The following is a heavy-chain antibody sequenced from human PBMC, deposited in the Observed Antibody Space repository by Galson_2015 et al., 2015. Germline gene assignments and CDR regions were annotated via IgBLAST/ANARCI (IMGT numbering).Heavy chain of an antibody. Sequence: PLRLSCAASGFTFSSYAMHWVRQAPGKGLEWVAVISHDGTNKYDADSVQGRFTISRDNSKNTLYLQMNSLRPEDTAVYYCAREWFGEPNYYYGMDVWGQGTTVTVSS. D-gene: IGHD3-10*01. CDR3: AREWFGEPNYYYGMDV. J-gene: IGHJ6*02. CDR1: GFTFSSYA. V-gene: IGHV3-30-3*01. CDR2: ISHDGTNK.